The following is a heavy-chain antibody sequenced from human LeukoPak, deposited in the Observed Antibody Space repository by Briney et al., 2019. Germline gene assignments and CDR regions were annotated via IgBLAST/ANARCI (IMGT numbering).Heavy chain of an antibody. V-gene: IGHV3-11*01. CDR3: ASGLNTVTVPFDY. J-gene: IGHJ4*02. CDR2: ISSSGNTI. CDR1: GFTFSDYY. D-gene: IGHD4-17*01. Sequence: KPGGSLRLSCAASGFTFSDYYMNWIRQAPGKGLEWISYISSSGNTIYYADSVKGRFTISRDNAKNSLYLQMNSLRAEDTAVYYCASGLNTVTVPFDYWGQGTLVTVSS.